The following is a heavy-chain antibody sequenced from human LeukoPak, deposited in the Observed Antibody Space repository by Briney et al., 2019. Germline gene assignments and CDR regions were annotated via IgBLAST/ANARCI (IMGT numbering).Heavy chain of an antibody. J-gene: IGHJ4*02. CDR3: VRGSGWFFGL. CDR2: ISSSGSTI. V-gene: IGHV3-48*03. D-gene: IGHD6-19*01. Sequence: SGGSLRLSCVASGFTFSSYEMNWVRQAPGKGLEWVSYISSSGSTIYYADSVKGRFTISRDNAKNSLYLEMNTLRAEDTAVYYCVRGSGWFFGLWGQGSLVTVSS. CDR1: GFTFSSYE.